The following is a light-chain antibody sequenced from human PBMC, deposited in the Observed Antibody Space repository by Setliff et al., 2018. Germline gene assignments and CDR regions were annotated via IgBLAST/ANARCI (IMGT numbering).Light chain of an antibody. J-gene: IGLJ2*01. CDR1: SSEVGAYVH. CDR2: DVN. V-gene: IGLV2-11*01. Sequence: QSALSQPRSVSGSPGQSVTISCTGTSSEVGAYVHVSWYQQHPDTAPKLILYDVNNRPSGVPDRFSGSKFGNTASLTISGLQTEDEADYYCCSYAGIHTLIFGGGTKATVL. CDR3: CSYAGIHTLI.